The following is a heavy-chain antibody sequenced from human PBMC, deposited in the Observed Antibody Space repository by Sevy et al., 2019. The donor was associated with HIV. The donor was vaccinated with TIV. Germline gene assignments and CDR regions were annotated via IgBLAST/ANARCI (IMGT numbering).Heavy chain of an antibody. CDR2: IKSKTDGGTT. D-gene: IGHD3-22*01. CDR3: TTEVNYYDSSGYYEGDAFDI. CDR1: GFTFSNAW. V-gene: IGHV3-15*07. Sequence: GGSLRLSCAASGFTFSNAWMNWVRQAPGKGLEWVGRIKSKTDGGTTDYAAPVKGRFTISRDDSKNTLYLQMNSLKTEETAVYYCTTEVNYYDSSGYYEGDAFDIWGQGTMVTVSS. J-gene: IGHJ3*02.